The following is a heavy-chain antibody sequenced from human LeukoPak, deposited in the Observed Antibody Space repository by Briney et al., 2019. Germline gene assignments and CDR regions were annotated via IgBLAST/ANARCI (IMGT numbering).Heavy chain of an antibody. CDR1: GGSIRNTSYY. D-gene: IGHD6-19*01. J-gene: IGHJ5*02. CDR2: VHHSGST. CDR3: ARRSTVAGRGRFDP. Sequence: SETLSLTCTVSGGSIRNTSYYWGWIRQPPGKGLEWLGSVHHSGSTYDNPSLKSRVTISVDTSKNQFSLKLISVTAADTAVYYCARRSTVAGRGRFDPWGQGTLVTVSS. V-gene: IGHV4-39*01.